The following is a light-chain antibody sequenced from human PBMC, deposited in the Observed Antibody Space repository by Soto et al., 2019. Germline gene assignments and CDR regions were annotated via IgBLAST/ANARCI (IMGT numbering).Light chain of an antibody. CDR2: YNT. V-gene: IGLV1-40*01. Sequence: QAVVTQPPSVSGAPGQRVTISCTGSSSNIGAGFDVQSYQLLPGAAPKLLIFYNTDRPSGVPGRFSGSKSGPSASLAITGLQAEDVGYYCWQSYDRGLRGGVFGGGTKLTVL. CDR1: SSNIGAGFD. J-gene: IGLJ3*02. CDR3: QSYDRGLRGGV.